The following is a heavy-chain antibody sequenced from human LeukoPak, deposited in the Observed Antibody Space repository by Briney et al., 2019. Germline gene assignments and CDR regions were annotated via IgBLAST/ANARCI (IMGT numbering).Heavy chain of an antibody. D-gene: IGHD6-13*01. Sequence: ASVKVSCKVSGYTLTELSMHWVRQAPGKGLEWMGGFDPEDGETIYAQKFQGRVTMTEDTSTDTAYMELSSLRSEDTAVYYCATLYSRSWYVTSFGYWGQGTLVTVSS. V-gene: IGHV1-24*01. CDR3: ATLYSRSWYVTSFGY. J-gene: IGHJ4*02. CDR1: GYTLTELS. CDR2: FDPEDGET.